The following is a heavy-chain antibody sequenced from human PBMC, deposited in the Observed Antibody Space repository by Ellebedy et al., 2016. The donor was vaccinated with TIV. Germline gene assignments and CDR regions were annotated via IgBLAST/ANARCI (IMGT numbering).Heavy chain of an antibody. V-gene: IGHV3-66*01. J-gene: IGHJ4*02. CDR3: ARDRIAVAGTFDY. D-gene: IGHD6-13*01. CDR1: GFTVSSNY. Sequence: GESLKISCAASGFTVSSNYMSWVRQAPGKGLEWVSVIYSGGSTYYADSVKGRFTISRDNSKNTLYLQMNSLRAEDTAVYYCARDRIAVAGTFDYWGQGTLVTVSS. CDR2: IYSGGST.